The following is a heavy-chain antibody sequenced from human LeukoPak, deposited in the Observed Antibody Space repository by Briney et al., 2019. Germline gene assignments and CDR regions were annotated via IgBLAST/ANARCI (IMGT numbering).Heavy chain of an antibody. CDR3: ASQALLWFGELLYFDY. D-gene: IGHD3-10*01. CDR1: GGSISSSSYY. CDR2: IYYSGST. J-gene: IGHJ4*02. V-gene: IGHV4-39*01. Sequence: SETLSLTCTVSGGSISSSSYYWGWIRQPPGKGLEWIGSIYYSGSTYYNPSLKSRVTISVDTSKNQFSLKLSSVTAADTAVYYCASQALLWFGELLYFDYWGQGTLVTVSS.